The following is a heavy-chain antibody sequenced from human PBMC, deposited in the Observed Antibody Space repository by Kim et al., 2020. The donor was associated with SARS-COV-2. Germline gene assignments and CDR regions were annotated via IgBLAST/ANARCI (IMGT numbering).Heavy chain of an antibody. J-gene: IGHJ6*02. Sequence: GGSLRLSCAASGFTVSSNYMSWVRQAPGKGLEWVSVIYSGGSTYYADSVKGRFTISRDNSKNTLYLQMNSLRAEDTAVYYCARDSAPGNLRGIAAAGFFGYYYYGMDVWGQGTTVTVSS. D-gene: IGHD6-13*01. CDR2: IYSGGST. CDR3: ARDSAPGNLRGIAAAGFFGYYYYGMDV. CDR1: GFTVSSNY. V-gene: IGHV3-53*01.